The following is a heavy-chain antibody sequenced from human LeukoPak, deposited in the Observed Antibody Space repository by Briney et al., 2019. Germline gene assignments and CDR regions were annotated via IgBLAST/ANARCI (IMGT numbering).Heavy chain of an antibody. CDR1: GFSFRDYS. D-gene: IGHD2-2*02. CDR3: MGDYCTSTSCSTTF. CDR2: ISNTRTYI. V-gene: IGHV3-21*01. J-gene: IGHJ4*02. Sequence: PGGSLRLSCDASGFSFRDYSMNWVRQAPGKGLEWVSSISNTRTYIYYADSVKSRFTISRDNAKRSLYLQMNSLRAEDTAVYYCMGDYCTSTSCSTTFWGQGTLVTVSS.